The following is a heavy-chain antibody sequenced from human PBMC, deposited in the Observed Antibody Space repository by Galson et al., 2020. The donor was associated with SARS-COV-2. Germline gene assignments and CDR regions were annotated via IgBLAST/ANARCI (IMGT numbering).Heavy chain of an antibody. Sequence: NSGGSLRLSCAASAFTFSAYSMSWIRQAPGKGLEWVSYISSSGSTIYYADSVTGRFTIPRDNAKNSLYLQMNSLRAEDTAVYYCAREALSEITICGVVIYRYFDYWGQGTLGTVSS. V-gene: IGHV3-11*01. CDR2: ISSSGSTI. D-gene: IGHD3-3*01. CDR3: AREALSEITICGVVIYRYFDY. CDR1: AFTFSAYS. J-gene: IGHJ4*02.